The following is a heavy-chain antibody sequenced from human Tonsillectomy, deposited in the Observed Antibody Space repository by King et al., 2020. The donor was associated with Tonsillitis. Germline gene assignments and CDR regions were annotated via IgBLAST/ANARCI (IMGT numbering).Heavy chain of an antibody. CDR3: ARVPRSGPTGGGAFEI. J-gene: IGHJ3*02. Sequence: QMQLQESGPGLVKPSETLSLTCSVSGGSISSSSHYWGWIRQPPGKGLEWIGSVYYGGSAYYNPSLRSRLTISVDTSKNQFSLKVNSMIAADTAVYYCARVPRSGPTGGGAFEIWGQGTMVTVSS. D-gene: IGHD2-15*01. CDR1: GGSISSSSHY. V-gene: IGHV4-39*07. CDR2: VYYGGSA.